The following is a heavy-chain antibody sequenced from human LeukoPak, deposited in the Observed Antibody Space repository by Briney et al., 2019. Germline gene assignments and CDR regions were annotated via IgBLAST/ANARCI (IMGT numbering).Heavy chain of an antibody. J-gene: IGHJ4*02. D-gene: IGHD2/OR15-2a*01. CDR3: ARRTTLHGYFDY. V-gene: IGHV4-59*12. CDR2: IYYSGST. Sequence: PSETLSLTCTVSGDSISSYYCSWIRQPPGKGLEWIGYIYYSGSTSYNPSLKSRVTISLDTSNNQFSLKLSSVTAADTAVYYCARRTTLHGYFDYWGQGTLVTVSS. CDR1: GDSISSYY.